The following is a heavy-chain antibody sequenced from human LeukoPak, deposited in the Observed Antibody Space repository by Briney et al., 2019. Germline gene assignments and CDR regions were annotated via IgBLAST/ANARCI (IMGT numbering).Heavy chain of an antibody. CDR1: GFTVSSNY. J-gene: IGHJ4*02. CDR2: IYSGGST. V-gene: IGHV3-66*04. D-gene: IGHD5-24*01. CDR3: AKHSRDGYNHLDD. Sequence: GGSLRLSCAASGFTVSSNYMSWVRQAPGKGLEWVSVIYSGGSTYYADSVKGRFTISRDNSKNTLYLQMNSLRAEDTAIYYCAKHSRDGYNHLDDWGQGTLVTVSS.